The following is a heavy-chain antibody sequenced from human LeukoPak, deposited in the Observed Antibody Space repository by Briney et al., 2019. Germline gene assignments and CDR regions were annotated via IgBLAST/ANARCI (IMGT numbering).Heavy chain of an antibody. J-gene: IGHJ6*03. CDR1: GFTFSSYS. V-gene: IGHV3-21*01. CDR2: ITSSSTYI. CDR3: AKWGKYYDILTGYYTSYYYYMDV. Sequence: GSLRLSCAASGFTFSSYSMNWVRQAPGKGLEWVSSITSSSTYIYYADSVKGRFTISRDNAKNSLYLQMNSLRAEDTAVYYCAKWGKYYDILTGYYTSYYYYMDVWGKGTTVTISS. D-gene: IGHD3-9*01.